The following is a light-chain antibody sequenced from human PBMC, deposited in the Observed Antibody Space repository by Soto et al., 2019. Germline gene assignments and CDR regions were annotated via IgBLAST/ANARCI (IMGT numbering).Light chain of an antibody. CDR1: SSNMGSNT. CDR2: SNH. J-gene: IGLJ3*02. CDR3: AAWDDSLNGPV. V-gene: IGLV1-44*01. Sequence: QSVLTQPPSASGTPGQRVTISWSGSSSNMGSNTVNWYQQLPGTAPKLLIYSNHQRPSGVPDRFSGSKSGTSASLAISGLQSEDEADYYCAAWDDSLNGPVFGGGTKLTVL.